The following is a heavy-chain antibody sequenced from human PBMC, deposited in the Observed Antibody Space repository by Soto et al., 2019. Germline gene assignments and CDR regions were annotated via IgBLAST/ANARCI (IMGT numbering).Heavy chain of an antibody. V-gene: IGHV4-4*02. Sequence: SETLSLTCAVSSGSISSSNWWSWVRQPPGKGLEWIGEIYHSGSTNYNPSLKSRVTISVDKSKNQFSLKLSSVTAADTAVYYCAKNYGDSSLTSYYYYYMDVWGKGITVTVSS. CDR1: SGSISSSNW. J-gene: IGHJ6*03. CDR2: IYHSGST. CDR3: AKNYGDSSLTSYYYYYMDV. D-gene: IGHD4-17*01.